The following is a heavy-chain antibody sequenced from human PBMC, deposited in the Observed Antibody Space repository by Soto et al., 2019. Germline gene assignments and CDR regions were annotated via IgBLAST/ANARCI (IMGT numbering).Heavy chain of an antibody. CDR1: GFTFSSYA. CDR3: AKARSRVTTKDYFDY. Sequence: GGSLRLSCAASGFTFSSYAMSWVRQAPGKGLEWVSAISGSGGSTYYADSVKGRFTISRDNSKNTLYLQMNSLRAEDTAVYYCAKARSRVTTKDYFDYWGQGTLVTVSS. D-gene: IGHD4-17*01. J-gene: IGHJ4*02. V-gene: IGHV3-23*01. CDR2: ISGSGGST.